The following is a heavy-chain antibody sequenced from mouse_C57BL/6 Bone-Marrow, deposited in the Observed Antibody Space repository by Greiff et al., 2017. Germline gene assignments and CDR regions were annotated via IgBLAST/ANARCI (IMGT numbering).Heavy chain of an antibody. Sequence: VQLQQSGPELVKPGASVKLSCKASGYTITSYDINWVKQRPGQGLEWIGWIYPRDGSTKYNAQLKGKATLTVDTSSSTACLAVHSLTSEDSAVYFCASGHYCRVFAYGGQGTLVTVAS. V-gene: IGHV1-85*01. CDR2: IYPRDGST. CDR3: ASGHYCRVFAY. D-gene: IGHD1-1*01. CDR1: GYTITSYD. J-gene: IGHJ3*01.